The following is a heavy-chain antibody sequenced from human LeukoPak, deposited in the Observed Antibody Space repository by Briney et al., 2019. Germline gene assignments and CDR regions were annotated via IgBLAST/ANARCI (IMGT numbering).Heavy chain of an antibody. CDR2: ISGNSGTI. Sequence: AGGSLRLSCVGSQFAFYRYGMAWVRQAPGKGLEWVAYISGNSGTINYADSVKGRLTISRDNAKGSLFLQMSGLRVEDTAVYFCAREHEYGDYAFDLWGRGTLVTVSS. V-gene: IGHV3-48*04. J-gene: IGHJ5*02. CDR1: QFAFYRYG. D-gene: IGHD4-17*01. CDR3: AREHEYGDYAFDL.